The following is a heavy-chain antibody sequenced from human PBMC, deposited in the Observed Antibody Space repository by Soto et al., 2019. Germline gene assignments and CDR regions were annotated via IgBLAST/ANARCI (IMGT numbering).Heavy chain of an antibody. CDR2: ISAYNGNT. V-gene: IGHV1-18*01. J-gene: IGHJ3*01. CDR3: ARDVGDESITYNDAFDV. D-gene: IGHD3-10*01. Sequence: ASVKVSCKASGYTFTSYGISWVRQAPGQGLEWMGWISAYNGNTNYAQKFQDRVTMTTDTSTNTAYMELRSLTYNDTAVYYCARDVGDESITYNDAFDVWGQGTMVTVSS. CDR1: GYTFTSYG.